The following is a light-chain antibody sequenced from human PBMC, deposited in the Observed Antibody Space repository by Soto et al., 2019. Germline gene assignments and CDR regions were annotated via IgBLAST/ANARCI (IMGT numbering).Light chain of an antibody. CDR1: QNIERW. Sequence: DIQITQSPSTLSASVGDRVTITCRASQNIERWLAWYQQKPGKAPKLLLYDVSSLESGVPSRFSGSGSGTEFILTINGLQPDDFATYFCQQFKSGTWTFGQGTKGEIK. CDR3: QQFKSGTWT. J-gene: IGKJ1*01. CDR2: DVS. V-gene: IGKV1-5*01.